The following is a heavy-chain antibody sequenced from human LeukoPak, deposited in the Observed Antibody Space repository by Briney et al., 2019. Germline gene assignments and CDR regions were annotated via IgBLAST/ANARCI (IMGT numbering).Heavy chain of an antibody. V-gene: IGHV3-21*01. CDR3: ARDTYYYDSSGPTIDY. CDR1: GFTFSSYS. J-gene: IGHJ4*02. Sequence: PGGSLRLSCAASGFTFSSYSMNWVRQAPGKGLEWVSSISSSSSYIYYADSVKGRFTISRDNAKNSLYLQMNSQRAEDTAVYYCARDTYYYDSSGPTIDYWGQGTLVTVSS. CDR2: ISSSSSYI. D-gene: IGHD3-22*01.